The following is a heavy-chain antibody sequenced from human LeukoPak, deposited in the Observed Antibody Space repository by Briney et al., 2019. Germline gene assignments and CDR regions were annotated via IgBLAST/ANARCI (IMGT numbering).Heavy chain of an antibody. D-gene: IGHD5-12*01. CDR3: ASRGYSGYDFDY. CDR2: ISSSSSYI. CDR1: GFTFSSYS. J-gene: IGHJ4*02. V-gene: IGHV3-21*04. Sequence: GGSLRLSCAASGFTFSSYSMNWVRQAPGKGLEWVSSISSSSSYIYYADSVKGRFTTSRDNAKNSLYLQMNSLRAEDTAVYYCASRGYSGYDFDYWGQGTLVTVSS.